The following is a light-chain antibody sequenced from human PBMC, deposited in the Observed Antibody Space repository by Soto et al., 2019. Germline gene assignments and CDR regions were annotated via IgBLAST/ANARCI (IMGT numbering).Light chain of an antibody. V-gene: IGKV3-20*01. CDR1: QSVSSNY. J-gene: IGKJ4*01. CDR2: GAS. Sequence: EIVLTQSPGILSLSPGERATLSCRASQSVSSNYLAWYQQKPGQAPRLLIYGASSRATGIPDRCSGSGSGTDLTRTISRLEPEDFAVYYGQQYGSSLLTFGGGTKVEIK. CDR3: QQYGSSLLT.